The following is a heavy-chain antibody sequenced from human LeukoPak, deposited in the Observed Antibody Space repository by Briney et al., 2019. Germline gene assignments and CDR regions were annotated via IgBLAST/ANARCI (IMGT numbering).Heavy chain of an antibody. CDR2: IYYSGST. CDR3: ARDAGGIAADLDY. V-gene: IGHV4-59*01. J-gene: IGHJ4*02. CDR1: GGSISSYY. D-gene: IGHD6-13*01. Sequence: PSQTLYLTCTVSGGSISSYYWSWIRQPPGKGLEWIGYIYYSGSTNYNPSLKSRVTISVDTSKNQFSLKLSAVTAADTAVYYCARDAGGIAADLDYWGQGTLVTVSS.